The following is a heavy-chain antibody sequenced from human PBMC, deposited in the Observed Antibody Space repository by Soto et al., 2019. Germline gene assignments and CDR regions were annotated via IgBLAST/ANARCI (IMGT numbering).Heavy chain of an antibody. CDR3: ARDHEERTSHSGWYDY. J-gene: IGHJ4*02. D-gene: IGHD6-19*01. V-gene: IGHV1-18*01. CDR1: GYTFTSYG. Sequence: ASVKVSCKASGYTFTSYGISWVRQAPGQGLEWMGWISAYNGNTNYAQKLQGRVTMTTGTSTSTAYMELRSLRSDDTAVYYCARDHEERTSHSGWYDYWGQGTLVTVS. CDR2: ISAYNGNT.